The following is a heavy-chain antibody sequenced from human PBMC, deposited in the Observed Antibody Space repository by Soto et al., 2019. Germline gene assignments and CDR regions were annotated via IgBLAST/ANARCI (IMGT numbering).Heavy chain of an antibody. CDR2: ISAYNGDT. Sequence: GASVKVSCKASGYTFTNYGITWVRQAPGQGLEWMGWISAYNGDTHYTQRLQGRVTMTTDTSTSTAYMELRGLRSDDTAVYYCARHSLPQEGLRFLECLLSASANFDYWGQGTLVTVSS. D-gene: IGHD3-3*01. CDR3: ARHSLPQEGLRFLECLLSASANFDY. V-gene: IGHV1-18*01. J-gene: IGHJ4*02. CDR1: GYTFTNYG.